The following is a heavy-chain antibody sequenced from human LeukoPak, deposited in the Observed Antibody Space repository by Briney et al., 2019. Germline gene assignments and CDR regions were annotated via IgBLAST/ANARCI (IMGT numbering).Heavy chain of an antibody. J-gene: IGHJ4*02. CDR3: ARVVASTSIDS. CDR2: INHSGST. D-gene: IGHD2-15*01. V-gene: IGHV4-34*01. CDR1: GGSFSGYY. Sequence: NPSETLSLTCAVYGGSFSGYYWSWIRQPPGKGLEWIGEINHSGSTNYNPSLKSRVTISVDTSKNQFSLELTSVTAADTALYYCARVVASTSIDSWGQGTLVTVSS.